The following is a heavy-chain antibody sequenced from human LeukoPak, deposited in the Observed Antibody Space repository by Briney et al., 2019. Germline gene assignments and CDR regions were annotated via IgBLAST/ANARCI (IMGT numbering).Heavy chain of an antibody. J-gene: IGHJ3*02. V-gene: IGHV1-8*01. CDR2: MNPNSGNT. Sequence: GASVKVSCKASGYTFTSYDINWVRQATGQGLEWMGWMNPNSGNTGYAQKFRGRVTMTRNTSISTAYMELSSLRSEDTAVYYCARVFGPPSWYDFWSGYKPTDAFDIWGQGTMVTVSS. CDR1: GYTFTSYD. D-gene: IGHD3-3*01. CDR3: ARVFGPPSWYDFWSGYKPTDAFDI.